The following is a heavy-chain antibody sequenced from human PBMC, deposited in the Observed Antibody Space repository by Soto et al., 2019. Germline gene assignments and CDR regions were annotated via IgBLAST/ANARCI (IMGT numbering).Heavy chain of an antibody. D-gene: IGHD1-26*01. V-gene: IGHV4-30-4*01. CDR1: GGSISSGDYY. J-gene: IGHJ4*02. CDR3: ASYRPSVGATSRTFFDY. Sequence: SETLSLTCTVSGGSISSGDYYWSWIRQPPGKGLEWIGYIYYSGSTYYNPSLKSRVTISVDTSRNQFSLKLSSVTAADTALYYCASYRPSVGATSRTFFDYWGQGTLVTVSS. CDR2: IYYSGST.